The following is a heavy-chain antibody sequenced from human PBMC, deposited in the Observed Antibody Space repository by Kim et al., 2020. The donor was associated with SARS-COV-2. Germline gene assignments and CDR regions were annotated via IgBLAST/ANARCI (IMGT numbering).Heavy chain of an antibody. D-gene: IGHD2-15*01. J-gene: IGHJ6*02. CDR3: ARDQNGCSGGSCRYYYYGMDV. Sequence: SETLSLTCTVSGGSISSGGYYWSWIRQHPGKGLEWIGYIYYSGSTYYNPSLKSRVTISVDTSKNQFSLKLSSVTAADTAVYYCARDQNGCSGGSCRYYYYGMDVWGQGTTVTVSS. V-gene: IGHV4-31*03. CDR2: IYYSGST. CDR1: GGSISSGGYY.